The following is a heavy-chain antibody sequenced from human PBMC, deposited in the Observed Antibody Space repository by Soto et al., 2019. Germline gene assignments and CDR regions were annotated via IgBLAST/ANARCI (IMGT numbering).Heavy chain of an antibody. CDR3: ARVYATSFYAMDV. V-gene: IGHV3-66*01. CDR2: IYAAGTP. J-gene: IGHJ6*02. CDR1: GLTAIANY. D-gene: IGHD2-8*01. Sequence: EVQLVESGGALVKAGGSLRLSCAASGLTAIANYMSCVRQAPGKGMECVSVIYAAGTPYHADSVKGRFTFSRDIPKNTIYLQMNDLRAEDPAVYFCARVYATSFYAMDVWCQGTTVTVSS.